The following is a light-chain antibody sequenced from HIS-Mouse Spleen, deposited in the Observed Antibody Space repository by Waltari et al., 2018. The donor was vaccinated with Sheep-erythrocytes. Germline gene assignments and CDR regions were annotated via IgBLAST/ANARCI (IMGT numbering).Light chain of an antibody. CDR1: KLGDKY. J-gene: IGLJ2*01. V-gene: IGLV3-1*01. Sequence: SYELTQPPSVSVSPGQTASITCSVDKLGDKYACWHQQKPGQSPVLVIYQDTKRPSGIPERFSGSNSGNTATLTISGTQAMDEADYYCQAWDSSTAVFGGGTKLTVL. CDR2: QDT. CDR3: QAWDSSTAV.